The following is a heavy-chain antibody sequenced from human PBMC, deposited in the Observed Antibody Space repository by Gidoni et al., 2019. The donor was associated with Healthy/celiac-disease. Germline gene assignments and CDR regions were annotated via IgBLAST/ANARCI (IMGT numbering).Heavy chain of an antibody. Sequence: EVQLVESGGGVVRPGGSLRLSCSDSGFTFDDYGMSWVRQAPGKGLVWVSGINWNGGSTVYADSVKGRITISRDNAKNSLCLQMNSLRAEDTALYHCARVMSHAIRGAFDIWGQGTMVTVSS. J-gene: IGHJ3*02. CDR3: ARVMSHAIRGAFDI. D-gene: IGHD3-3*02. CDR1: GFTFDDYG. CDR2: INWNGGST. V-gene: IGHV3-20*01.